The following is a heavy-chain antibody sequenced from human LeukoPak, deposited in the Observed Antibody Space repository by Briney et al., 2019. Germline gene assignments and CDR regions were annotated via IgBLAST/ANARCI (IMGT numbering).Heavy chain of an antibody. CDR1: GYTFTSYG. J-gene: IGHJ4*02. V-gene: IGHV1-18*01. D-gene: IGHD6-6*01. CDR3: ARDRAYSSSSCDY. CDR2: ISVYNGNT. Sequence: GASVKVSCKASGYTFTSYGIIWLRQAPGQGLEWMGWISVYNGNTNSAQTLQGTVTMTTDTSTSTGYMELRTVRSDNTAVYYCARDRAYSSSSCDYWGQGCLVTVSS.